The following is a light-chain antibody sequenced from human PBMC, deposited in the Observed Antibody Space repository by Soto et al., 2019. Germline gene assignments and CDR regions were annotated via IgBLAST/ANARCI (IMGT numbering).Light chain of an antibody. CDR1: QSVSSSY. J-gene: IGKJ2*01. Sequence: DIVLTQSPGTLSLSPGERATLSCRASQSVSSSYLAWYQQKPGQAPRLLIYGASSRATGIPDRFSGSGSGTDFTLTISRLEPEDFAVYYCQQYGSSPQTLGQGTKLEIK. CDR3: QQYGSSPQT. CDR2: GAS. V-gene: IGKV3-20*01.